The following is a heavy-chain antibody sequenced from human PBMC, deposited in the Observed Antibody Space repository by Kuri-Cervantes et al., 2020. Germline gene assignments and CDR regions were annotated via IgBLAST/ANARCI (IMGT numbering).Heavy chain of an antibody. J-gene: IGHJ6*02. CDR2: ITYDGSNK. CDR1: GFTVSSNY. Sequence: LSLTCAASGFTVSSNYMSWVRQAPGKGLEWVAVITYDGSNKYYADSVKGRFTISRDNSKNTLYLQMNSLRAEDTAVYYCARNLRNGVVPAAIRGGYYYGMDVWGQGTTVTVSS. D-gene: IGHD2-2*02. V-gene: IGHV3-30-3*01. CDR3: ARNLRNGVVPAAIRGGYYYGMDV.